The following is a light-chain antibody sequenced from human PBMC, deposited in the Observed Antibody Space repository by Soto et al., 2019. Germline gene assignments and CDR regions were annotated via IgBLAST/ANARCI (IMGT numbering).Light chain of an antibody. Sequence: QSVLTQPASVSGSPGQSITISCTGTSSDVGNSNFVSWYQHHPGKAPKLMIYEGTKLSSGVSNRFSVTKSGNTASLTISGLQAEAGADYYCCSCAGRTTRVFGGGTKVTVL. CDR1: SSDVGNSNF. J-gene: IGLJ3*02. V-gene: IGLV2-23*01. CDR2: EGT. CDR3: CSCAGRTTRV.